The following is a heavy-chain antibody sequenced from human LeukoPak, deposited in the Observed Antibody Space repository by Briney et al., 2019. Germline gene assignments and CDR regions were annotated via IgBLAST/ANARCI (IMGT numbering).Heavy chain of an antibody. CDR3: ARTLYGYYFDY. CDR2: INNDGSTT. CDR1: GFTFSSYW. D-gene: IGHD2-8*01. Sequence: GWSLRLSCVGSGFTFSSYWVHWVRHAPGKGLVWVSRINNDGSTTNYADSVKGRFTISRDNAKNTLYLQMNSLRAEDTAVYYCARTLYGYYFDYWGQGTLVTVSS. V-gene: IGHV3-74*01. J-gene: IGHJ4*02.